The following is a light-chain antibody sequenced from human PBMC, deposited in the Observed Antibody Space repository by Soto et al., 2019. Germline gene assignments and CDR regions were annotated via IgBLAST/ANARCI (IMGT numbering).Light chain of an antibody. CDR1: QSINFY. CDR2: DAS. Sequence: DIVLTQSPATLSLSPGDRATLSCRASQSINFYLAWYQQKPGQSPRLLIYDASKSATGIPVRFSGSGSGTDFTLTITSLEPDDFAIYYCQQRSDWPPLNFGGGTKVEIK. J-gene: IGKJ4*01. V-gene: IGKV3-11*01. CDR3: QQRSDWPPLN.